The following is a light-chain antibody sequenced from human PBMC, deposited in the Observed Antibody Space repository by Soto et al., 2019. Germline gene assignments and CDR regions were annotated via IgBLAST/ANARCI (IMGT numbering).Light chain of an antibody. CDR3: QQYSNWPPWT. CDR1: QGVSSN. Sequence: IVMTQSPDTLSVSPGERATLSCRASQGVSSNLAWYQQKPGQAPRLLIYAASTRATGIPARFSGSGSGTEFTLTISSLQSEDFAVYYCQQYSNWPPWTFGQGTKVDI. J-gene: IGKJ1*01. V-gene: IGKV3-15*01. CDR2: AAS.